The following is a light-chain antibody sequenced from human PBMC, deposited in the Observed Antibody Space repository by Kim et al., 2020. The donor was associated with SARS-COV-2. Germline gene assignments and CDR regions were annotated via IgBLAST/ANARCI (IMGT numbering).Light chain of an antibody. CDR1: QSVNSN. Sequence: PGERATRPCSASQSVNSNYAWYQQRPGQAPTLLIYGASTRATGIPARFSGSGSGTEFTLTISSLQSEDFAFYYCQQYNNWPMTFGQGTRLEIK. CDR2: GAS. J-gene: IGKJ5*01. CDR3: QQYNNWPMT. V-gene: IGKV3-15*01.